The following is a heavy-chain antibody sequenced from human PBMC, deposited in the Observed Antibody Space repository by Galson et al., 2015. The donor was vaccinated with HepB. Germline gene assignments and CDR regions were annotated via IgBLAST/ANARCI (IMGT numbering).Heavy chain of an antibody. Sequence: SVKVSCKASGYTFTSYDINWVRQATGQGLEWMGWMNPNSGNTGYAQKFQGRVTMTRNTSISTAYMELSSLRSEDTAVYYCASLRDRYCSGGSCYPGWFDPWGQGTLVTVSS. CDR1: GYTFTSYD. CDR2: MNPNSGNT. CDR3: ASLRDRYCSGGSCYPGWFDP. D-gene: IGHD2-15*01. V-gene: IGHV1-8*01. J-gene: IGHJ5*02.